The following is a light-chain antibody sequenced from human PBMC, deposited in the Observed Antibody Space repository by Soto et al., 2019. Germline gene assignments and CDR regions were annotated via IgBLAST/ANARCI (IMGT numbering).Light chain of an antibody. Sequence: QSALTQPASVSGSPGQSVTISCTGTSSDVGGYNYVSWYQRHPGKAPKFMIYDVSNRPSGVSTRFSGSKSGNTASLTISGLQAEDEADYYCSSYTTGSTPVVFGGGTKVTVL. CDR3: SSYTTGSTPVV. V-gene: IGLV2-14*01. J-gene: IGLJ2*01. CDR1: SSDVGGYNY. CDR2: DVS.